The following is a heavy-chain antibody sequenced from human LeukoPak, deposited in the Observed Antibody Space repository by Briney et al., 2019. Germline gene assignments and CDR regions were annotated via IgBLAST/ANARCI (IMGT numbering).Heavy chain of an antibody. CDR1: GGSISSYY. CDR2: IYYSGST. D-gene: IGHD5-24*01. Sequence: SETLSLTCTVSGGSISSYYWSWIRQPPGKGLEWIGYIYYSGSTNYNPSLKSRVTISVDTSKSQFSLKLSSVTAADTAVYYCARVFESRVDYWGQGTLVTVSS. CDR3: ARVFESRVDY. J-gene: IGHJ4*02. V-gene: IGHV4-59*01.